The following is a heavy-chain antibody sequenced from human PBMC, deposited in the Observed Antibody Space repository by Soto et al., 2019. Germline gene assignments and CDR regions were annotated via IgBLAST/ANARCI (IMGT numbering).Heavy chain of an antibody. CDR3: AKPVLRFLEWLYSAMDV. D-gene: IGHD3-3*01. CDR1: GFTFSSYG. CDR2: ISYDGSNK. Sequence: GGSLRLSCAASGFTFSSYGMHWVRQAPGKGLEWVAVISYDGSNKYYADSVKGRFTISRDNSKNTLYLQMNSLRAEDTAVYYCAKPVLRFLEWLYSAMDVWGKGTTVTVSS. V-gene: IGHV3-30*18. J-gene: IGHJ6*03.